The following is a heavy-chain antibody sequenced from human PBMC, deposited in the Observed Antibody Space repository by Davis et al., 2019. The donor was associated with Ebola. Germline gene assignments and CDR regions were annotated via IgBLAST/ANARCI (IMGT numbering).Heavy chain of an antibody. J-gene: IGHJ4*02. CDR1: GFPFSGSA. CDR3: TSGNPDY. CDR2: IRSKANSYAT. Sequence: GESLKIPCAASGFPFSGSAMHWVRQASGKGLEWVGRIRSKANSYATAYGASVKGRFTISRDDSKNTAYLQMNSLKTEDTAVYYCTSGNPDYWGQGTLVTVSS. V-gene: IGHV3-73*01. D-gene: IGHD1-14*01.